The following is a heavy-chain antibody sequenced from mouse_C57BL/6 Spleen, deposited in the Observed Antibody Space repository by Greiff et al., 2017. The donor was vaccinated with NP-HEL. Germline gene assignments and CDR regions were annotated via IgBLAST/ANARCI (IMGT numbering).Heavy chain of an antibody. J-gene: IGHJ2*01. CDR1: GYTFTDYY. Sequence: EVQLQQSGPELVKPGASVKISCKASGYTFTDYYMNWVKQSHGKSLEWIGDINPNNGGTSYNQKFKGKATLTVDKSSSTAYMELRSLTSEDSAVYYCARGKIYYYGSSYSYFDYWGQGTTLTVSS. V-gene: IGHV1-26*01. CDR2: INPNNGGT. CDR3: ARGKIYYYGSSYSYFDY. D-gene: IGHD1-1*01.